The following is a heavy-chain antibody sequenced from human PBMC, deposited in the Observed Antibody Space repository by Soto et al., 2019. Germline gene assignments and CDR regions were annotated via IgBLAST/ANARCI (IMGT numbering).Heavy chain of an antibody. CDR1: GYTLTELS. Sequence: GASVKGSCKVSGYTLTELSMHWVRQAPGKGLEWMGGFDPEDGETIYAQKFQGRVTMTEDTSTDTAYMELSSLRSEDTAVYYCATDLMVRGVSYYYYGMDVWGQGTTVTVSS. J-gene: IGHJ6*02. V-gene: IGHV1-24*01. CDR2: FDPEDGET. CDR3: ATDLMVRGVSYYYYGMDV. D-gene: IGHD3-10*01.